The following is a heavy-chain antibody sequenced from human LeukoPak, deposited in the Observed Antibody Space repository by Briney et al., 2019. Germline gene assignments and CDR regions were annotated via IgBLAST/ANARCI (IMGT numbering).Heavy chain of an antibody. Sequence: PGGSLRLSCAASGFSFSGYSMNWVRQAPGKGLDWVSYISSGSRTIFYAESVKGRFTIPRDNAKNLLYLEMNSLRAEDTAVYYCVRESIRGTRDFDYWGQGTLVTVSS. CDR1: GFSFSGYS. D-gene: IGHD2-21*01. CDR2: ISSGSRTI. CDR3: VRESIRGTRDFDY. J-gene: IGHJ4*02. V-gene: IGHV3-48*04.